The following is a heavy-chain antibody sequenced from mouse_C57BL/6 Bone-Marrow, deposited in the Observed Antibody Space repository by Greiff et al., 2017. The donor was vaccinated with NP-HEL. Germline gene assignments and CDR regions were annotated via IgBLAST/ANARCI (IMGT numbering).Heavy chain of an antibody. CDR2: IRNKANGYTT. V-gene: IGHV7-3*01. J-gene: IGHJ4*01. CDR3: ARYNPYAMDY. CDR1: GFTFTDYY. Sequence: EVMLVESGGGLVQPGGSLRLSCAASGFTFTDYYMSWVRQPPGKALEWLGFIRNKANGYTTEYSASVKGRFTISRDNSQSILYLQMNALRAEDSATYYCARYNPYAMDYWGQGTSVTVSS.